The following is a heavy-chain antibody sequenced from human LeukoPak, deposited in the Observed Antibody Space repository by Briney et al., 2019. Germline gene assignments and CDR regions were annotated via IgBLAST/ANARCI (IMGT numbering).Heavy chain of an antibody. D-gene: IGHD2/OR15-2a*01. CDR2: INTDGNNT. CDR3: AKESPYCHGTDCRIYYFDS. J-gene: IGHJ4*02. CDR1: GFTFSIYW. Sequence: GSLRLSCAASGFTFSIYWMHWVRQAPGKGLVWVSRINTDGNNTTYADSVKGRFTISRDNSKDTLSLQMNSLRAEDTAVYYCAKESPYCHGTDCRIYYFDSWGQGTLVTVSS. V-gene: IGHV3-74*01.